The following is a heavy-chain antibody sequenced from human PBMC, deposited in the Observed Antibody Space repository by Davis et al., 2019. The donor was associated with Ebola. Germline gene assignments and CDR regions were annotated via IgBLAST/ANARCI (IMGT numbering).Heavy chain of an antibody. J-gene: IGHJ4*02. D-gene: IGHD5-18*01. CDR1: GFTFSSYA. V-gene: IGHV3-7*01. CDR3: ARDRSGYNYGYRLDY. CDR2: IKQDGSEK. Sequence: GGSLRLSCAASGFTFSSYAMSWVRQAPGKGLEWVANIKQDGSEKYYVDSVKGRFTISRDNSKNTLYLQMNSLRAEDTAVYYCARDRSGYNYGYRLDYWGQGTLVTVSS.